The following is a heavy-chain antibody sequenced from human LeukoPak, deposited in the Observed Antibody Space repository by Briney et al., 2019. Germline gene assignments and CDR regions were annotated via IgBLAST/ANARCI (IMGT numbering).Heavy chain of an antibody. D-gene: IGHD4-17*01. CDR1: GGSISSGSYY. J-gene: IGHJ4*02. CDR3: ASETLDDGDSAFGY. Sequence: PSQTLSLTCPVSGGSISSGSYYWRWLRQPAGKGLEWIGRIYTSGSTNYHPSLKSRVTISVDTSKNQFSLKLSSVTAADTAVYYCASETLDDGDSAFGYWGQGTLVTVSS. V-gene: IGHV4-61*02. CDR2: IYTSGST.